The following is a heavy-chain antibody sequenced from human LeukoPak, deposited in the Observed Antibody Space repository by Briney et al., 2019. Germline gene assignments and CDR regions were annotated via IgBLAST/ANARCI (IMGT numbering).Heavy chain of an antibody. D-gene: IGHD5-24*01. CDR1: GFTFSNAW. J-gene: IGHJ4*02. V-gene: IGHV3-15*01. Sequence: PGGSLRLSCAASGFTFSNAWMSWVRQAPGKGQEWVGRIKSKTDGGTTDYAAPVKGRFTISRDDSKNTLYLQMNSLKTEDTAVYYCTTGERWPQSDYFDYWGQGTLVTVSS. CDR3: TTGERWPQSDYFDY. CDR2: IKSKTDGGTT.